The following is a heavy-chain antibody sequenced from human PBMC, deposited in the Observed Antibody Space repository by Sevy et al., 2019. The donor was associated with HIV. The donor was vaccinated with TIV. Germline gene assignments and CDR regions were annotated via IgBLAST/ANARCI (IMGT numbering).Heavy chain of an antibody. CDR2: ISSSSTI. CDR3: ARGPRHDSSGYLLDY. J-gene: IGHJ4*02. V-gene: IGHV3-48*02. Sequence: GGSLRLSCAASGFTFSSYSMNWVRQAPGKGLEWVSYISSSSTIYYADSVKGRFTISRDNAKNSLYLQMNSLRDEDTAVYYCARGPRHDSSGYLLDYWGQGTLVTVSS. D-gene: IGHD3-22*01. CDR1: GFTFSSYS.